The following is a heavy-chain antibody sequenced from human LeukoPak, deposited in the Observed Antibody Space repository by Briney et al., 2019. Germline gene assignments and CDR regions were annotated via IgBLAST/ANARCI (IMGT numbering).Heavy chain of an antibody. J-gene: IGHJ3*02. CDR2: ISSSSSYI. V-gene: IGHV3-21*01. D-gene: IGHD2-21*01. Sequence: PGGSLRLSCAASGFTFSSYSMNWVRQAPGKGLEWVSSISSSSSYIYYADSVKGRFTISRDNAKNSLYLQMNSLRAEDTAVYYCPRDGYCGGDCYDAFDIWGQGTMVTVSS. CDR1: GFTFSSYS. CDR3: PRDGYCGGDCYDAFDI.